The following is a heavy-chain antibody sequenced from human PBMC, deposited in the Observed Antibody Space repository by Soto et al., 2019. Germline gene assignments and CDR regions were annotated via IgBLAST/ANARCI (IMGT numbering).Heavy chain of an antibody. CDR2: IRSKANSYAT. CDR3: TRHHADFDYFNYGMDV. Sequence: HPVGSLRLSCAASGFTFSGSAVHWVRQASGKGLEWVGRIRSKANSYATAYAASVKGRFTISRDDSKNTAYLQMNSLKTEDTAVYYCTRHHADFDYFNYGMDVWGQGTTVTVSS. CDR1: GFTFSGSA. V-gene: IGHV3-73*01. J-gene: IGHJ6*02.